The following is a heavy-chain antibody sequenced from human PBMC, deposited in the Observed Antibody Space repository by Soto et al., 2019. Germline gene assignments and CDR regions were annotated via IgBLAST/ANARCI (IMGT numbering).Heavy chain of an antibody. V-gene: IGHV4-4*02. Sequence: QVQLQESGPGLVKPSGTLSLTCAVSGDSVSSPYWWCWVRQPPGKGLEWIGEVFHTGTTSYNPSLRSRVTKSMDKPNHQFSQDLGSVTAADTAVYYCARSAGWYAVHSRGPGTLVVVSS. D-gene: IGHD6-19*01. CDR2: VFHTGTT. CDR3: ARSAGWYAVHS. CDR1: GDSVSSPYW. J-gene: IGHJ5*01.